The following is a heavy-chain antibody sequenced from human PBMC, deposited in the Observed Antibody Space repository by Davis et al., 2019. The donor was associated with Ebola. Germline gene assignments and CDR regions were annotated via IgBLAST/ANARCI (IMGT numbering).Heavy chain of an antibody. Sequence: MPSETLSLTCTVSGGSIASPAHYWSWIRQPPGKGLEWIGYIYYSGSTNYNPSLKSRVTISVDTSKNQFSLKLSSVTAADTAVYYCARRAYYYDNSGYHTGSFDYWGQGTLVTVSS. V-gene: IGHV4-61*08. CDR3: ARRAYYYDNSGYHTGSFDY. J-gene: IGHJ4*02. CDR1: GGSIASPAHY. D-gene: IGHD3-22*01. CDR2: IYYSGST.